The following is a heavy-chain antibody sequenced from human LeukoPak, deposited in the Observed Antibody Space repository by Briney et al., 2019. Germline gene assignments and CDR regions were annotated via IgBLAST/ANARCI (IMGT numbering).Heavy chain of an antibody. CDR1: GGSFSGYY. D-gene: IGHD1-26*01. CDR2: INHSGST. J-gene: IGHJ4*02. CDR3: ARGHSGSKEAFFDY. Sequence: SETLSLTCAVYGGSFSGYYWSWIRQPPGKGLEWIGEINHSGSTNYNPSLKSRVTISVDTSKNQLSLKLSSVTAADTAVYYCARGHSGSKEAFFDYWGQGTLVTVSS. V-gene: IGHV4-34*01.